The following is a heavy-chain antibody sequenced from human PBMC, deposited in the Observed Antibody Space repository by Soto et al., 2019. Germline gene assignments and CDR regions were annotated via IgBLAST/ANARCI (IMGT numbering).Heavy chain of an antibody. CDR2: IYHSGST. J-gene: IGHJ4*02. CDR3: ARRGGGVVLAATTPFDY. Sequence: QVPLQESGPRLVRPSGTLSLTCTVSSGSISTANWWSWVRQPPGRGLEWIGEIYHSGSTNYNLSLKSRVTLAVDKSKNQCSRRLSSVTAADTATYYCARRGGGVVLAATTPFDYWGQGTLVTVSS. V-gene: IGHV4-4*02. CDR1: SGSISTANW. D-gene: IGHD2-15*01.